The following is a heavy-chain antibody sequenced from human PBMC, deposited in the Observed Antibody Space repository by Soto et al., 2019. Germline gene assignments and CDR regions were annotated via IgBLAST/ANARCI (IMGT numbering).Heavy chain of an antibody. Sequence: GGSLRLSCAASGFTFSTYGMHWVRQAPGKGLEWVAVISYDGSNKYYADSVKGRFTISRDNSKNTLYLQMNSLRAEDTAVYYCANSWTYCGNDCYIYYFDYWGQGALVTVSS. CDR1: GFTFSTYG. CDR2: ISYDGSNK. V-gene: IGHV3-30*18. J-gene: IGHJ4*02. D-gene: IGHD2-21*02. CDR3: ANSWTYCGNDCYIYYFDY.